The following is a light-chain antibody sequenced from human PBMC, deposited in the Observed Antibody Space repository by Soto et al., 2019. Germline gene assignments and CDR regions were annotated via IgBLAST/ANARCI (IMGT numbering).Light chain of an antibody. CDR3: QQYNSYSPT. V-gene: IGKV1-5*03. Sequence: DIQMTQSPSTLSASVGDRVTITCRASQSISTWLAWYQQEPGKAPKLLIHKASSLQSGVPSRFSGSGSGTDFTLTISSLHPDAFATYYCQQYNSYSPTFGQGTKVDIK. CDR1: QSISTW. J-gene: IGKJ1*01. CDR2: KAS.